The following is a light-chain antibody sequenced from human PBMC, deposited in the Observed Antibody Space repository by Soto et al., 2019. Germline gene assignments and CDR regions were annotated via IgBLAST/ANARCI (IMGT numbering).Light chain of an antibody. CDR3: QQYDSSSPT. Sequence: DIQMTQSPSTLSASVGDGVTISCGASQNISVWLAWYQQRPGKATKFLIYDASNLETGVSSRFSGSGSGTEFTLTIRSLQPDDFATYYCQQYDSSSPTFGQGTKLEIK. CDR1: QNISVW. V-gene: IGKV1-5*01. CDR2: DAS. J-gene: IGKJ2*01.